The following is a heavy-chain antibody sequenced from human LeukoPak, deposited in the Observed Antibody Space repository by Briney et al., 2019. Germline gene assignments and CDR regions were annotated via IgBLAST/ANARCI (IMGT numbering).Heavy chain of an antibody. CDR2: IWYDGSSE. Sequence: PGRSLRLSCAASGFTFSSYGMHWVRQAPGKGLEWVAVIWYDGSSEYYADSVKGRFTISRDNSKNTVYLQMNSLRAEDTAVYFCAKYSSSSNYYYGMDIWGQGTTVTVSS. V-gene: IGHV3-33*06. D-gene: IGHD6-6*01. CDR3: AKYSSSSNYYYGMDI. CDR1: GFTFSSYG. J-gene: IGHJ6*02.